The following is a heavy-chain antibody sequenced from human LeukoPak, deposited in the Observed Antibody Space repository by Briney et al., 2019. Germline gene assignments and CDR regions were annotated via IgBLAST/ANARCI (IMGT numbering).Heavy chain of an antibody. J-gene: IGHJ6*02. V-gene: IGHV3-48*03. Sequence: PGGSLRLSCAASGFTFSSYEMNWVRQAPGKGLEWVSYIRSSGSTIYYADSVKGRFTISRDNAKKSLYLQMNSLRAEDTAVCYCARGIDPQHDSPPYYYGMDVWGQGTTVTVSS. CDR2: IRSSGSTI. CDR1: GFTFSSYE. D-gene: IGHD3-22*01. CDR3: ARGIDPQHDSPPYYYGMDV.